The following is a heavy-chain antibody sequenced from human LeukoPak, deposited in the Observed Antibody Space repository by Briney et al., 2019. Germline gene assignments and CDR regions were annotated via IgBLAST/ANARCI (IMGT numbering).Heavy chain of an antibody. J-gene: IGHJ5*02. CDR3: ARDVNDIVVVPAAIEVWFDP. V-gene: IGHV1-69*04. CDR1: GGTFSSYA. CDR2: IIPILGIA. Sequence: GASVKVSCKASGGTFSSYAISWVRQAPGQGLEWMGRIIPILGIANYAQKFQGRVTITADKSTSTAYMELSSLRSEDTAVYYCARDVNDIVVVPAAIEVWFDPWGQGTLVTVSS. D-gene: IGHD2-2*01.